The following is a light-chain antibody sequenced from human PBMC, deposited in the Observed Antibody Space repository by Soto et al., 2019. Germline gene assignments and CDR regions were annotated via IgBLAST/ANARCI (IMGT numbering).Light chain of an antibody. J-gene: IGLJ2*01. CDR1: SSDVGGYNY. CDR3: TSYTSSITLV. CDR2: DVS. V-gene: IGLV2-14*03. Sequence: QAVVTQPASVSGSPGQSITISCTGTSSDVGGYNYVSWYQHHPGKAPKLMIYDVSNRPSGVSDRFSGSKSGNTASLTISGLQAEDGADYYCTSYTSSITLVFGGGTQLTVL.